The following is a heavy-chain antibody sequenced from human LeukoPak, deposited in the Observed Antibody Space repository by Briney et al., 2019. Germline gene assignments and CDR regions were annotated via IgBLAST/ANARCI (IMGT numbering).Heavy chain of an antibody. D-gene: IGHD6-19*01. CDR3: AKGTTAVTGQEDY. CDR2: ISGSGAIT. Sequence: PGGSLRLSCAASGFTFSSYAMSWVRQAPGKGLEWVSVISGSGAITYYADSVKGRFTISRDNSKNTLSLQMNSLRAEDTAVYYCAKGTTAVTGQEDYWGQGTLVTVSS. V-gene: IGHV3-23*01. CDR1: GFTFSSYA. J-gene: IGHJ4*02.